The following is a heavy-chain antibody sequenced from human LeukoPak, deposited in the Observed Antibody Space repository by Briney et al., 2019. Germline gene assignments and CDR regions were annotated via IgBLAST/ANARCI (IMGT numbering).Heavy chain of an antibody. D-gene: IGHD5-12*01. Sequence: SETLSLTCTVSGDSISSSSYYWDWIRQPPGKGLEWIGNVYYSTNTYYNPSLKSRVTISVDTYKNQFSLKLSSVTAADTAIYYCARHSRSAYSGYENAFDIWGQGTVVTVSS. CDR2: VYYSTNT. J-gene: IGHJ3*02. CDR3: ARHSRSAYSGYENAFDI. CDR1: GDSISSSSYY. V-gene: IGHV4-39*01.